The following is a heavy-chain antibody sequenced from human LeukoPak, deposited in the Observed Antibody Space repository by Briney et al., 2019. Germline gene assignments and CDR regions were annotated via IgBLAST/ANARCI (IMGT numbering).Heavy chain of an antibody. D-gene: IGHD2-2*01. V-gene: IGHV1-69*13. J-gene: IGHJ6*04. CDR2: SIPIFGTA. Sequence: SVKVSCKASVGTLSRYPISWVRQAPGQGLEWMGGSIPIFGTANYAQKFQGRVTITADESTSTAYMELSSLRSEDTAVYYCAGESREWPGGCGSTSCQSYYYYGMDVWGKGTTVTVSS. CDR3: AGESREWPGGCGSTSCQSYYYYGMDV. CDR1: VGTLSRYP.